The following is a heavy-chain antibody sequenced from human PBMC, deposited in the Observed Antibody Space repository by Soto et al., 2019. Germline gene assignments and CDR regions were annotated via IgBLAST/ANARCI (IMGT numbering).Heavy chain of an antibody. Sequence: QLQLQESGPGLVKPSETLSLTCTVSGGSISSSSYYWGWIRQPPGKGLEWIGSIYYSGSTYYNPSLKSRVTISVDTSKNQFSLKLSSVTAADTAVYYCLIDYGGNYPNWYFDLWGRGTLVTVSS. CDR1: GGSISSSSYY. J-gene: IGHJ2*01. V-gene: IGHV4-39*01. CDR2: IYYSGST. D-gene: IGHD4-17*01. CDR3: LIDYGGNYPNWYFDL.